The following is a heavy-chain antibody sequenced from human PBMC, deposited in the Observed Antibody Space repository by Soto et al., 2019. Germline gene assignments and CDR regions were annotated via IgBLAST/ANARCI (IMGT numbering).Heavy chain of an antibody. D-gene: IGHD4-4*01. CDR3: ASPVMTTVTTASDY. J-gene: IGHJ4*02. Sequence: NPGGSLRLSCAASGFTFSSYSMNWVRQAPGKGLEWVSSISSSSSYIYYADSVKGRFTISRDNAKNSLYLQMNSLRAEDTAVYYCASPVMTTVTTASDYWGQGTLVTVSS. CDR1: GFTFSSYS. V-gene: IGHV3-21*01. CDR2: ISSSSSYI.